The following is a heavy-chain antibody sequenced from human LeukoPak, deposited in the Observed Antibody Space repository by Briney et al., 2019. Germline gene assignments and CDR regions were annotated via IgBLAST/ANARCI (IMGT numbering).Heavy chain of an antibody. J-gene: IGHJ3*02. D-gene: IGHD3-22*01. CDR3: ARPTYYYDSSGGGDAFDI. V-gene: IGHV1-69*13. Sequence: ASVKVSCKASGGTFSSYAISWVRQAPGQGLEWMGGIIPIVGTANYAQKFQARVTITADESTSTAYMELSSLRSEDTAVYYCARPTYYYDSSGGGDAFDIWGQGTMVTVSS. CDR2: IIPIVGTA. CDR1: GGTFSSYA.